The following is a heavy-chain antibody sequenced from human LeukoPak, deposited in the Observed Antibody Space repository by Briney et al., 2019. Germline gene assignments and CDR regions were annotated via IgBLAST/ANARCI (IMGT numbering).Heavy chain of an antibody. CDR3: ASRIGDRDAFDI. V-gene: IGHV1-69*01. J-gene: IGHJ3*02. CDR1: GGTFSSYA. CDR2: IIPIFGTA. D-gene: IGHD2/OR15-2a*01. Sequence: SVTVSCKAAGGTFSSYAMSWVRQAPGQGREWMGGIIPIFGTANYAQKFQGRVTITADESTSTADKEQSSLRSEDTAVYYCASRIGDRDAFDIWGQGTMVTVSS.